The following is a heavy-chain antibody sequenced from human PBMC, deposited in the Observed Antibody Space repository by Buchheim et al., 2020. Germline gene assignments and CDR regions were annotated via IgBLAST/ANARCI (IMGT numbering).Heavy chain of an antibody. D-gene: IGHD3-22*01. CDR2: ISSSSSTI. J-gene: IGHJ4*02. V-gene: IGHV3-48*01. CDR3: ARDRNTEYYDSSGLDY. Sequence: EVQLVESGGGLVQPGGSLRLSCAASGFTFSSYSMNWVRQAPGKGLEWVSSISSSSSTIYYADSGKGRVTISRDNAKNSLYLKMNSLRAEDTAVYYCARDRNTEYYDSSGLDYWGQGTL. CDR1: GFTFSSYS.